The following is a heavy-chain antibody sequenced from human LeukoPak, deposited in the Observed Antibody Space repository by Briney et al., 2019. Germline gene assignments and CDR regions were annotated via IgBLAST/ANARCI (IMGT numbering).Heavy chain of an antibody. CDR2: IIPIFGTA. J-gene: IGHJ4*02. V-gene: IGHV1-69*05. CDR3: ASLLNWNYLL. CDR1: GGTFSSYA. D-gene: IGHD1-7*01. Sequence: GASVKVSCKASGGTFSSYAISWVRQAPGQGLEWMGGIIPIFGTANYAQKFQGRVTITTDESTSTAYMELSSLRSEDTAVYYCASLLNWNYLLWGQGTLVTVSS.